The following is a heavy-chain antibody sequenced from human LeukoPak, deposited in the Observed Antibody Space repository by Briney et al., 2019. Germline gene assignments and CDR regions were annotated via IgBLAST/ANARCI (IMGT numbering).Heavy chain of an antibody. D-gene: IGHD3-3*01. CDR3: ARDLDFWSGYYITYYFDY. CDR2: INHSGST. Sequence: PSETLSLTCTVSGDSISSSSYYWSWIRQPPGKGLEWIGEINHSGSTNYNPSLKSRVTISVDTSKNQFSLKLSSVTAADTAVYYCARDLDFWSGYYITYYFDYWGQGTLVTVSS. J-gene: IGHJ4*02. V-gene: IGHV4-39*07. CDR1: GDSISSSSYY.